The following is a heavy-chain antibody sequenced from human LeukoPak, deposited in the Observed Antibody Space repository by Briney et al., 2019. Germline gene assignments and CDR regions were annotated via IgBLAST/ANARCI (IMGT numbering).Heavy chain of an antibody. Sequence: SVKVSCKASGGTFSSYAISWVRQAPGQGLEWMGGIIPIFGTANYAQKFQGRVTITADESTSTAYMELSSLRSEDTAVYYCARELDDSSGGIDYWGQGTLVTVSS. CDR2: IIPIFGTA. J-gene: IGHJ4*02. CDR1: GGTFSSYA. D-gene: IGHD3-22*01. V-gene: IGHV1-69*13. CDR3: ARELDDSSGGIDY.